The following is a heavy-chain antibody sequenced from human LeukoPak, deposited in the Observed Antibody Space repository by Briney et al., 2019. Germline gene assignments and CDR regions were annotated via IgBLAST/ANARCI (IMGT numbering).Heavy chain of an antibody. CDR3: ARDVVYSSSWYQYYAFDI. V-gene: IGHV4-59*01. CDR1: GGSISSYY. CDR2: IYYSGST. D-gene: IGHD6-13*01. J-gene: IGHJ3*02. Sequence: SETLSLTCTASGGSISSYYLSWIRQPPGKGLEWIGYIYYSGSTNYNPSLKSRVTISVDTSKNQFSLKLSSVTAADTAEYYCARDVVYSSSWYQYYAFDIWGQGTMVTVSS.